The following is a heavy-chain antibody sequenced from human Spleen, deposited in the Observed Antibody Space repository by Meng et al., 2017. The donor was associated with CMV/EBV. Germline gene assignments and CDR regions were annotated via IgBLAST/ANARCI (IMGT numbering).Heavy chain of an antibody. D-gene: IGHD6-13*01. CDR1: GFTFSSYG. J-gene: IGHJ4*02. CDR3: AKDLASSSWYYFDY. V-gene: IGHV3-33*06. Sequence: GESLKISCAASGFTFSSYGMHWVRQAPGKGLEWVAVIWYDGSNKYYADSVKGRFTISRDNSKNTLYLQMNSLRAEDTAVYYCAKDLASSSWYYFDYWGQGTLVTVSS. CDR2: IWYDGSNK.